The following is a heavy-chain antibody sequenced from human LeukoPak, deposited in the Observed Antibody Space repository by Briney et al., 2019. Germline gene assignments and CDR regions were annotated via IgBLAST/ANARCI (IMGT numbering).Heavy chain of an antibody. Sequence: QSGGSLRLPCAASGFTFSSYWMSWVRQAPGKGLEWVANIKQDGSEKYYVDSVKGRFTISRDNAKNSLYLQMNSLRAEDTAVYYCARGGFGELFDAFDIWGQGTMVTVSS. CDR1: GFTFSSYW. CDR3: ARGGFGELFDAFDI. D-gene: IGHD3-10*01. J-gene: IGHJ3*02. V-gene: IGHV3-7*01. CDR2: IKQDGSEK.